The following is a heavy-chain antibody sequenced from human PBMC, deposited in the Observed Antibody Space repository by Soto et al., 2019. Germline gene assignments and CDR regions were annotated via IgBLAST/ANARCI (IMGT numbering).Heavy chain of an antibody. CDR1: GFTFSSYS. D-gene: IGHD3-10*01. J-gene: IGHJ5*02. Sequence: GGSLRLSCAASGFTFSSYSMNWVRQAPGKGLEWVSSISSSSSYIYYADSVKGRFTISRDNAKNSLYLQMNSLRAEDTAVYYCAREAYYYGSGSDTGSWFDPWGQGTLVTVSS. CDR2: ISSSSSYI. CDR3: AREAYYYGSGSDTGSWFDP. V-gene: IGHV3-21*01.